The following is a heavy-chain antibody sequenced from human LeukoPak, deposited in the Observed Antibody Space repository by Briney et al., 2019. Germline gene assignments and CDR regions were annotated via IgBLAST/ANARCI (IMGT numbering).Heavy chain of an antibody. CDR1: GGSISSSSAY. Sequence: SETLSLTCTVSGGSISSSSAYWGWIRQPPGKGLEWIGSIYYRKNTYYNPSLKSRVTISADTSKNQFSLTLGPVSATDTAVYYCASPRGFSYGYFDYWGQGTLVTVSS. D-gene: IGHD5-18*01. J-gene: IGHJ4*02. CDR2: IYYRKNT. CDR3: ASPRGFSYGYFDY. V-gene: IGHV4-39*01.